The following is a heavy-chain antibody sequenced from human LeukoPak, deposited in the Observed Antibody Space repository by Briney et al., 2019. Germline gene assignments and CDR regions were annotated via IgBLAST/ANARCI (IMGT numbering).Heavy chain of an antibody. V-gene: IGHV4-59*01. CDR2: IYYSGNT. CDR3: ARRSGYYDGFDY. CDR1: GGSISSYY. J-gene: IGHJ4*02. Sequence: PSETLSLTCTVSGGSISSYYWSWIRQPPGQGLEWIGYIYYSGNTNYNPSLKSRVTISLDTSKNQFSLKLSSVTAAGTAVFYCARRSGYYDGFDYWGQGTLVPVSA. D-gene: IGHD3-9*01.